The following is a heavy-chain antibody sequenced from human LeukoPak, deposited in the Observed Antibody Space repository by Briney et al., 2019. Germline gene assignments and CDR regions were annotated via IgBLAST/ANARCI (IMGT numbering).Heavy chain of an antibody. D-gene: IGHD1-26*01. J-gene: IGHJ3*02. V-gene: IGHV1-69*06. CDR2: IIPIFGTA. CDR1: GGTFSSYA. Sequence: SVKVSCKASGGTFSSYAISWVRQAPGQGLEWMGGIIPIFGTANYAQKFQGRVTITADKSTSTAYMELSSLRSEDTAVYYCARVPHSGSYLVGAFDIWGQRTMVTVSS. CDR3: ARVPHSGSYLVGAFDI.